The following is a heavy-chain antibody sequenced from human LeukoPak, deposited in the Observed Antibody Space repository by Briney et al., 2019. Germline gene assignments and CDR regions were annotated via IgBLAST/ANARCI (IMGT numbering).Heavy chain of an antibody. Sequence: PGGSLRLSCAASGFTFSNAWMSWVRQAPGKGLEWVGRIKSKIDGGTSDYAAPVKGRFTISRDDSKDTLYLQMSGLKTEDTAVYYCTTDPLLGMGGQGTLVTVSS. D-gene: IGHD3-3*01. J-gene: IGHJ4*02. CDR2: IKSKIDGGTS. CDR1: GFTFSNAW. V-gene: IGHV3-15*01. CDR3: TTDPLLGM.